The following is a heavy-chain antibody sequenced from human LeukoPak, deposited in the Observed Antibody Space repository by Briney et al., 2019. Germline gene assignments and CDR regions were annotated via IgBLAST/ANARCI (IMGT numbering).Heavy chain of an antibody. CDR1: GFTFSSYA. Sequence: GGSLRLSCAASGFTFSSYAMHWVRQAPGKGLEWVAVISYDGSNKYYADSVKGRFTISRDNSKNTLYLQMNSLRAEDTAVYYCARVRYDYGDYVGAFDIWGQGKMVTVSS. J-gene: IGHJ3*02. V-gene: IGHV3-30-3*01. D-gene: IGHD4-17*01. CDR2: ISYDGSNK. CDR3: ARVRYDYGDYVGAFDI.